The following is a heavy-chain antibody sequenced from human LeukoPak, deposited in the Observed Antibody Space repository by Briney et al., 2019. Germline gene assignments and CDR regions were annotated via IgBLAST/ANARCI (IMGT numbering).Heavy chain of an antibody. CDR1: GGSISSYY. CDR2: IYYSGST. D-gene: IGHD3-3*01. V-gene: IGHV4-59*01. CDR3: AGLRFLEWMYNWFDP. J-gene: IGHJ5*02. Sequence: SETLSLTCTVSGGSISSYYWSWIRQPPGKGLEWIGYIYYSGSTNYNPSLKSRVTISVDTSKNQFSLKLSSVTAADTAVYYCAGLRFLEWMYNWFDPWGQGTLVTASS.